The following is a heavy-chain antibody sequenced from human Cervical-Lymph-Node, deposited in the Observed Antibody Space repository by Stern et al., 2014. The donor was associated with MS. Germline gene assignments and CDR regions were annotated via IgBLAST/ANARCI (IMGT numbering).Heavy chain of an antibody. CDR1: GGTFSSSYA. Sequence: QVQLVESGAEVKKPGSSMNVSCKTSGGTFSSSYAITWMRQAPGQGLEWMGRIIPILGLANYAQKFKGRVIITADKSTSTTYMELSSLTSEDTAVYYCARGVVSNRAAATLHNLFDPWGQGTLVTVSS. CDR2: IIPILGLA. CDR3: ARGVVSNRAAATLHNLFDP. D-gene: IGHD2-15*01. V-gene: IGHV1-69*09. J-gene: IGHJ5*02.